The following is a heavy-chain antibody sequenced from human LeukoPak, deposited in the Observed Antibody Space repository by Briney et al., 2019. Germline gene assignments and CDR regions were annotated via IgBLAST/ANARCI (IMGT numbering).Heavy chain of an antibody. CDR2: IYYSGST. J-gene: IGHJ4*02. CDR1: GGSISSSSYY. V-gene: IGHV4-39*07. D-gene: IGHD5-18*01. CDR3: ARLLSGYSYGNRIDY. Sequence: SETLSLTCTVSGGSISSSSYYWGWIRQPPGKGLEWIGSIYYSGSTYYNPSLKSRVTISVDTSKNQFSLKLSSVTAADTAVYYCARLLSGYSYGNRIDYWGRGTLVTVSS.